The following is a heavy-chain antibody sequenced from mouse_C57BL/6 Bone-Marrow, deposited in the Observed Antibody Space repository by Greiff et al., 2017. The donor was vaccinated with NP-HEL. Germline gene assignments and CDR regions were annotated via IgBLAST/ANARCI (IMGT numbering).Heavy chain of an antibody. CDR3: TTPFDGYYTWFAY. V-gene: IGHV14-4*01. CDR1: GFNIKDDY. Sequence: VQLQQSGAELVRPGASVKLSCTASGFNIKDDYMHWVKQRPEQGLEWIGWIDPENGDTEYASKFQGKATITADTSSNTAYLQRSSLTSEDTAVYYCTTPFDGYYTWFAYWGQGTLVTVSA. CDR2: IDPENGDT. J-gene: IGHJ3*01. D-gene: IGHD2-3*01.